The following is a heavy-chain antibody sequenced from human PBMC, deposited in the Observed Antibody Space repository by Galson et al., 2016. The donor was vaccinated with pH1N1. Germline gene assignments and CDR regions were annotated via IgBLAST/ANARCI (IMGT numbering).Heavy chain of an antibody. CDR3: ARDHVYGDYFERFFDL. CDR2: ISYVESNK. J-gene: IGHJ2*01. D-gene: IGHD4-17*01. Sequence: SLRLSCAASGFTFSHYAMHWVRQAPGKGLEWVAVISYVESNKDYADSVKGRFTVSRDNSKNTLYLQMNSLRAEDTALYYCARDHVYGDYFERFFDLWGRRTLVTVSS. CDR1: GFTFSHYA. V-gene: IGHV3-30-3*01.